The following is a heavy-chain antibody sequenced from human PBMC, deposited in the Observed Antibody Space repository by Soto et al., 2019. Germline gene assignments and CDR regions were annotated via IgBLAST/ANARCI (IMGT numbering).Heavy chain of an antibody. V-gene: IGHV1-69*01. J-gene: IGHJ6*02. CDR3: ARANLPYYDFWSGYLHMDV. D-gene: IGHD3-3*01. CDR1: GGTFSSYA. CDR2: IIPIFGTA. Sequence: QVQLVQSGAEVKKPGSSVKVSCKASGGTFSSYAISWVRQDPGQGLEWMGGIIPIFGTANYAQKFQGRVTITADESTSTAYMELSSLRSEDTAVYYCARANLPYYDFWSGYLHMDVWGQGTTVTVSS.